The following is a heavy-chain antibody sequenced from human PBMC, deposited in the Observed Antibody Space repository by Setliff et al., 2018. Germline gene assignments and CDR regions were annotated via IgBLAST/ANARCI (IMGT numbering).Heavy chain of an antibody. D-gene: IGHD2-2*01. Sequence: SETLSLTCAVSDFSVGSVYYWGWIRQPPGRGLEWIANIYYSGTTHYSPSFQSRVTMSVDTSKNQFSLNLSSVTAADTALYYCARTSTGRYFDLWGRGTLVTSPQ. CDR2: IYYSGTT. J-gene: IGHJ2*01. CDR1: DFSVGSVYY. CDR3: ARTSTGRYFDL. V-gene: IGHV4-38-2*01.